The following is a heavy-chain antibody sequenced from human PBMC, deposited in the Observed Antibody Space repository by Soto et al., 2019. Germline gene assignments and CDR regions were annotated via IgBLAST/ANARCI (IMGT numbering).Heavy chain of an antibody. J-gene: IGHJ5*02. CDR1: GGSISSSNW. Sequence: QVQLQESGPGLVKPSGTLSLTCAVSGGSISSSNWWSWVRQPPGKGLEWIGEIYHSGSTNYNPSLSSRVTISVDKSKNQFSLKLSSVTAADTAVYYCARAMIRFLTPNWFDPWGQGTLVTVSS. V-gene: IGHV4-4*02. D-gene: IGHD3-3*01. CDR3: ARAMIRFLTPNWFDP. CDR2: IYHSGST.